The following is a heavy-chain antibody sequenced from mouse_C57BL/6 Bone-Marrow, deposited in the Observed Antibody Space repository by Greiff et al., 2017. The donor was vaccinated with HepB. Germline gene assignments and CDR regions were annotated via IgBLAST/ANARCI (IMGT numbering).Heavy chain of an antibody. D-gene: IGHD1-1*01. CDR2: IYPSDSET. Sequence: VQLQQPGAELVRPGSSVNLSCKASGYTFTSYWMDWVKQRPGQGLEWIGNIYPSDSETHYNQKFKDKATLTVDKSSSTAYMQLSSLTSEDSAVYYCARSITTVVAGDYFDYWGQGTTLTVSS. J-gene: IGHJ2*01. V-gene: IGHV1-61*01. CDR1: GYTFTSYW. CDR3: ARSITTVVAGDYFDY.